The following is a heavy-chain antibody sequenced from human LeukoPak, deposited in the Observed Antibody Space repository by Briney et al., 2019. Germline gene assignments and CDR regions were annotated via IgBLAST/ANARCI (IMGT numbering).Heavy chain of an antibody. D-gene: IGHD3-16*01. CDR1: GYTFTSYG. J-gene: IGHJ4*02. CDR2: ISAYNGNT. Sequence: ASVKVSCKASGYTFTSYGISWVRQAPGQGLEWMGWISAYNGNTNYAQKLQGRVTMTTDTSTSTAYMELRSLRSDDTAVYYCARQDYDYVWGSPYYFDYWGQGTLVTVSS. CDR3: ARQDYDYVWGSPYYFDY. V-gene: IGHV1-18*01.